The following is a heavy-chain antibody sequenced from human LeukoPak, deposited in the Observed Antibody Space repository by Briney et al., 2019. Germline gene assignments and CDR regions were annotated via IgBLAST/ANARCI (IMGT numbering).Heavy chain of an antibody. D-gene: IGHD2-15*01. J-gene: IGHJ5*02. V-gene: IGHV1-69*04. CDR2: IIPILGIA. CDR1: GGTFSSYA. CDR3: ARGPVVVAAMELRSDWFDP. Sequence: ASVKVSCKASGGTFSSYAISWVRHAPGQGHEWMGRIIPILGIADYAQELQGRVTITADKSTSTAYMELSSLRSEDTAVYYCARGPVVVAAMELRSDWFDPWGQGTLVTVSS.